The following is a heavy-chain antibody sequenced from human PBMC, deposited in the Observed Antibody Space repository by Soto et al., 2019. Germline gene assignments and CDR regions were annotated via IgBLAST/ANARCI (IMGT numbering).Heavy chain of an antibody. CDR2: INPNSGGT. J-gene: IGHJ5*02. D-gene: IGHD3-3*01. CDR3: ARQAYDFWSGNNWLDP. CDR1: GLTFSDYG. V-gene: IGHV1-2*04. Sequence: ASVKVSCKASGLTFSDYGLSWVRQAPGPGLEWMGWINPNSGGTNYAQKFQGWVTMTRDTSISTAYMELSRLRSDDTAVYYCARQAYDFWSGNNWLDPWGQGTLVTVSS.